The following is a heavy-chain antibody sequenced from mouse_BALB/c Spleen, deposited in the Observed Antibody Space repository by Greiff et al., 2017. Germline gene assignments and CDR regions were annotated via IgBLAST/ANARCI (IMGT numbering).Heavy chain of an antibody. CDR1: GYTFTSYY. D-gene: IGHD1-1*01. V-gene: IGHV1-53*01. CDR2: INPSNGGT. J-gene: IGHJ1*01. CDR3: ARRYYYGSSRYFDV. Sequence: QVQLQQSGAELVKPGASVKLSCKASGYTFTSYYMYWVKQRPGQGLEWIGEINPSNGGTNFNEKFKSKATLTADKSSSTAYMQLSSLTSDDSAVYFCARRYYYGSSRYFDVWGAGTTVTVSS.